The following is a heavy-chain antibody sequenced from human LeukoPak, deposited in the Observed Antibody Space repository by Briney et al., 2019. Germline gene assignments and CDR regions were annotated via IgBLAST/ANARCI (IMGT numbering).Heavy chain of an antibody. D-gene: IGHD2-2*01. CDR2: INHSGST. J-gene: IGHJ3*02. Sequence: GSLRLSCAASEFTFNSYTMNWVRQPPGKGLEWIGEINHSGSTNYNPSLKSRVTISVDTSKNQFSLKLSSVTAADTAVYYCARDQLVSDAFDIWGQGTMVTVSS. CDR3: ARDQLVSDAFDI. V-gene: IGHV4-34*01. CDR1: EFTFNSYT.